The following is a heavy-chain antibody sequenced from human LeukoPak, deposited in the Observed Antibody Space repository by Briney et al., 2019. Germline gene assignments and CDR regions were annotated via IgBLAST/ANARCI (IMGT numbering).Heavy chain of an antibody. D-gene: IGHD5-12*01. V-gene: IGHV4-4*02. J-gene: IGHJ5*02. CDR2: IFHTGST. CDR3: VRDGSP. Sequence: SGTLSLTCAVSGGSIISNNWWSWVRQTPGKGLEWIGEIFHTGSTNYNPSLKSRVTILMDKSKNHFSLKLSSVTAADTAVYYCVRDGSPWGQGTLVTVSP. CDR1: GGSIISNNW.